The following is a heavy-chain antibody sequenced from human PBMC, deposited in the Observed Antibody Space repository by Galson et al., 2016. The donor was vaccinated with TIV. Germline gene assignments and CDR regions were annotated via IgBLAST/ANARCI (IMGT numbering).Heavy chain of an antibody. D-gene: IGHD5-12*01. Sequence: RLSCAAFGFTFRTYTMNWVRQAPGKGLEWVSYISLSGSHIYYADSVKGRFTISRDNAKNSLSLQMNSLRAEDTAVYFCARAVSSGGYAFDAFDIWGQGTVVTVSS. V-gene: IGHV3-21*01. J-gene: IGHJ3*02. CDR1: GFTFRTYT. CDR3: ARAVSSGGYAFDAFDI. CDR2: ISLSGSHI.